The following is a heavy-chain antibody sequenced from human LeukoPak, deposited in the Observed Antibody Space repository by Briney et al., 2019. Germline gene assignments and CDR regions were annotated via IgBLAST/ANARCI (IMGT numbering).Heavy chain of an antibody. CDR1: GGSISSYY. Sequence: SETLSLTCTVSGGSISSYYWSWIRQPAGKGLEWIGRIYTSGSTYYNPSLKSRVTISVDTSKNQFSLKLSSVTAADTAVYYCARAKSERRGSGFDYWGQGTLVTVSS. V-gene: IGHV4-4*07. CDR2: IYTSGST. D-gene: IGHD6-19*01. CDR3: ARAKSERRGSGFDY. J-gene: IGHJ4*02.